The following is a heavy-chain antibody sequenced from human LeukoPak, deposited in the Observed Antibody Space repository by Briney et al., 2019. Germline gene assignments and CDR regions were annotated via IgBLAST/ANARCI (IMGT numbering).Heavy chain of an antibody. D-gene: IGHD3-22*01. V-gene: IGHV3-74*01. Sequence: GGSLRLSCAASGFTFSSYWMHWVRQAPGKGLVWVSRINSDESSTSYADSVKGRFTISRDNAKNTLYLQMNSLRAEDTAVYYCARADYYDSSGYYFDAFDIWGQGTMVTVSS. CDR1: GFTFSSYW. J-gene: IGHJ3*02. CDR2: INSDESST. CDR3: ARADYYDSSGYYFDAFDI.